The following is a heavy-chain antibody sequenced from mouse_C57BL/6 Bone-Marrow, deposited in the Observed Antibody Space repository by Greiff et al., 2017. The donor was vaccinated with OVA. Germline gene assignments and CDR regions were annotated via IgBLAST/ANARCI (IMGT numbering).Heavy chain of an antibody. V-gene: IGHV1-54*01. J-gene: IGHJ3*01. CDR3: ARMRGYGYDRFAY. D-gene: IGHD2-2*01. Sequence: QVHVKQSGAELVRPGTSVKVSCKASGYAFTNYLIEWVKQRPGQGLEWIGVINPGSGGTNYNEKFKGKATLTADKSSSTAYMQLSSLTSEDSAVYFCARMRGYGYDRFAYWGQGTLVTVSA. CDR1: GYAFTNYL. CDR2: INPGSGGT.